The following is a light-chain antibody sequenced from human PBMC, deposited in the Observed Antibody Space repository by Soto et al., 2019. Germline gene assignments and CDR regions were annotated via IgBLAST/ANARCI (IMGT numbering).Light chain of an antibody. CDR3: QQYDSPPLT. CDR2: DAS. Sequence: EIVLTQSPGTLSLSPGERATLSCRASQSVSSNFLAWYQQKPGQAPRLLIYDASSQATSIPDRFSGSGSGTDFTLTISRLYADDFAVSYYQQYDSPPLTFDGGTKVEIK. CDR1: QSVSSNF. J-gene: IGKJ4*01. V-gene: IGKV3-20*01.